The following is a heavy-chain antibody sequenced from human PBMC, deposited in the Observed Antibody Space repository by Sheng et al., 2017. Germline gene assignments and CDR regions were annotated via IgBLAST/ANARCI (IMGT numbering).Heavy chain of an antibody. Sequence: EVQLVESGGGLVQPGGSLRLSCAASGFTFSSYAMSWVRQAPGKGLEWVSAISGSGGSTYYADSVKGRFTISRDNSKNTLYLQMNSLRAEDTAVYYCVSQALYSSGYYYDFDYWGQGTLVTVSS. V-gene: IGHV3-23*04. J-gene: IGHJ4*02. CDR1: GFTFSSYA. CDR2: ISGSGGST. CDR3: VSQALYSSGYYYDFDY. D-gene: IGHD3-22*01.